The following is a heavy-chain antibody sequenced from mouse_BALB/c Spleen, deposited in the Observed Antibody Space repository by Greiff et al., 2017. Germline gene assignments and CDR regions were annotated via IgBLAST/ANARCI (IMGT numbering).Heavy chain of an antibody. CDR3: ASGDYCGNYGGAMDY. CDR2: IFPGTGTT. J-gene: IGHJ4*01. CDR1: GYTFTSYW. V-gene: IGHV1S132*01. D-gene: IGHD2-1*01. Sequence: VQLQQSGAELVKPGASVKLSCKTSGYTFTSYWIQWVKQRPGQGLGWIGEIFPGTGTTYYTEKFKGKATLTIDTSSSTAYMQLSSLTSEDSAVYFCASGDYCGNYGGAMDYWGQGTSVTVSS.